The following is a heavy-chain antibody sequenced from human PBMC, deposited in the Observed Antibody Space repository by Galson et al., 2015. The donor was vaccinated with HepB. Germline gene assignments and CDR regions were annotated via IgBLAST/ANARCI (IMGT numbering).Heavy chain of an antibody. CDR2: INAGNGNI. CDR3: ARGLRKWFGELDAFDN. V-gene: IGHV1-3*01. D-gene: IGHD3-10*01. CDR1: GHTFTSYA. J-gene: IGHJ3*02. Sequence: SVKVSCKASGHTFTSYAMHWVRQAPGQRLEWMGWINAGNGNIRYSQKFQGRVTITRDTSANTAYMELTSLRSEDTAVYYCARGLRKWFGELDAFDNWGQGTMVSVSS.